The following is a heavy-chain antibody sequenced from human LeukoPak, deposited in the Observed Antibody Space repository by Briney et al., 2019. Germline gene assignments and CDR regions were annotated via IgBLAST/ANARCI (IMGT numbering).Heavy chain of an antibody. D-gene: IGHD2-8*01. J-gene: IGHJ4*02. CDR1: GFIFSNYA. CDR3: ALMSNDF. Sequence: GRSLRLSCSASGFIFSNYAMHWVRQAPGKGLEWVAVISSDGRQQNYADSVKGRFTISRDNSRNTVDLQMNSLRAEDTAVYFCALMSNDFWGQGTLVTVSS. CDR2: ISSDGRQQ. V-gene: IGHV3-30*04.